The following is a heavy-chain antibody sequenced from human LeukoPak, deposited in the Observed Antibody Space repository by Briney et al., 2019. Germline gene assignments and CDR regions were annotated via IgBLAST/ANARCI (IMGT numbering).Heavy chain of an antibody. V-gene: IGHV4-34*01. Sequence: SETLSLTCAVYDGSFSGYYWSWIRQPPGKGLEWIGEINHSGSTNYNPSLKSRVTISIDTSKNQFSLKLSSVTAADTAVYYCARGGGLGSSSAWFDPWGQGTLVTVSS. CDR1: DGSFSGYY. J-gene: IGHJ5*02. CDR2: INHSGST. CDR3: ARGGGLGSSSAWFDP. D-gene: IGHD6-13*01.